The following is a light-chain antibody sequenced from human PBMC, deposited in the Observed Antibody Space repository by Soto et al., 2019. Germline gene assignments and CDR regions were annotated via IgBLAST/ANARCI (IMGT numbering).Light chain of an antibody. Sequence: EIVLTQCPSTLSLSPGARATLSCRASQSVSSYLALYQQKPGQAPRLLIYDASDRATGIPGRFSGSGSGTDFTLTISSLEPEDFAVYYCQQHSNWPPITFGQGTKVDI. CDR2: DAS. CDR3: QQHSNWPPIT. CDR1: QSVSSY. V-gene: IGKV3-11*01. J-gene: IGKJ1*01.